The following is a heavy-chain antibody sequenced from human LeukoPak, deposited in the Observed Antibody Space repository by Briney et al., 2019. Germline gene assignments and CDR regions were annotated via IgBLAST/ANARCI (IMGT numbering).Heavy chain of an antibody. D-gene: IGHD3-16*01. J-gene: IGHJ5*02. CDR2: IIPIFGTT. CDR3: ARDRMTTSVGWFDP. V-gene: IGHV1-69*13. Sequence: ASVKVSCKASGGTFSSYAISWVRQAPGQGLEWMGGIIPIFGTTNYAQKFQGRVTITADESTSTAYMELRSLRSEDTAVYYCARDRMTTSVGWFDPWGQGTLVTVSS. CDR1: GGTFSSYA.